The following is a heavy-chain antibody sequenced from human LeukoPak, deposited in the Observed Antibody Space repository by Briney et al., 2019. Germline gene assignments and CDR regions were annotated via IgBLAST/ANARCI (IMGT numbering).Heavy chain of an antibody. D-gene: IGHD2-2*01. CDR2: IKQDGSEK. CDR3: ARVVVVPAAPYYYYGMDV. V-gene: IGHV3-7*03. Sequence: QPGGSLRLSCAAAGFTFSSYWMSWVRQAPGKGLEWVANIKQDGSEKYYVDSVKGRFTISRDNAKNSLYLQMNSLRAEDTAVYYCARVVVVPAAPYYYYGMDVWGQGTAVIVSS. CDR1: GFTFSSYW. J-gene: IGHJ6*02.